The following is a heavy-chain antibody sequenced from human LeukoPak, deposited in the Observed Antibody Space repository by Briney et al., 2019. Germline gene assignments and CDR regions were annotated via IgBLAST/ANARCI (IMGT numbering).Heavy chain of an antibody. J-gene: IGHJ5*02. V-gene: IGHV1-18*01. CDR3: ARDALTVGANRPGWFDP. D-gene: IGHD1-26*01. CDR2: ISAYNGNT. Sequence: GASVKVSCKASGYTFTSYGISWVRQAPGQGLEWMGWISAYNGNTNYAQKLQGRVTMTTDTSTSTAYMELRSLRSDDTAVYYCARDALTVGANRPGWFDPWGQGTLVTVSS. CDR1: GYTFTSYG.